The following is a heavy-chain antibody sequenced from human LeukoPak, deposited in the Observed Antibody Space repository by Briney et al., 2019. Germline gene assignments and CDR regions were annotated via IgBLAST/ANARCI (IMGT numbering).Heavy chain of an antibody. D-gene: IGHD2-15*01. CDR3: ARGEVVAATPYYFDY. V-gene: IGHV1-69*06. CDR1: GGTFSSHA. Sequence: SVKVSCKASGGTFSSHAISWVRQAPGQGLEWMGGIIPIFGTANYAQKFQGRVTITADKSTSTAYMELSSLRSEDTAVYYCARGEVVAATPYYFDYWGQGTLVTVSS. J-gene: IGHJ4*02. CDR2: IIPIFGTA.